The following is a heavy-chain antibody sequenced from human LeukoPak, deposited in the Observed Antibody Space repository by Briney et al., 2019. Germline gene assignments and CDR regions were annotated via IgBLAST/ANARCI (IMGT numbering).Heavy chain of an antibody. CDR1: GYTFTSYG. J-gene: IGHJ4*02. D-gene: IGHD1-26*01. CDR2: ISAYNGNT. CDR3: ARSGRGTYFYFDL. Sequence: ASVKASCKASGYTFTSYGISWVRQAPGQGLEWMGWISAYNGNTNYAQKLQGRLTVTADTSTGTAYLDLTKLRIDDTAVYFCARSGRGTYFYFDLWGQGTLVTVSS. V-gene: IGHV1-18*01.